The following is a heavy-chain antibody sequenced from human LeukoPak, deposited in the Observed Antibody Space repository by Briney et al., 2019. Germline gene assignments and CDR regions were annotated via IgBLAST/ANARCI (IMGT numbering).Heavy chain of an antibody. CDR1: GGSISSGSYY. J-gene: IGHJ4*02. V-gene: IGHV4-61*02. CDR3: AREVVYVSDFWSGDKTGLDY. CDR2: IYTSGST. D-gene: IGHD3-3*01. Sequence: PSETLSLTCTVSGGSISSGSYYWSWIRQPAGKGLEWIGRIYTSGSTNYNPSLKSRVTISVDTSKNQFSLKLSSVTAADTAVYYCAREVVYVSDFWSGDKTGLDYWGQGTLVTVSS.